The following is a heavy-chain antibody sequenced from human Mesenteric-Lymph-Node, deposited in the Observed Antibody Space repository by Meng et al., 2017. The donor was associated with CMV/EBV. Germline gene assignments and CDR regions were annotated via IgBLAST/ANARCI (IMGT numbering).Heavy chain of an antibody. J-gene: IGHJ6*02. CDR1: GGTFSTHT. Sequence: SVKVSCKASGGTFSTHTISWVRQAPGQGLEWMGGIIPMFGTANYAQKFQGRVTITADESTTTAYMELSSLRSEDTAVYYCARFKGRRRTDYYYYGMDVWGQGTTVTVSS. CDR3: ARFKGRRRTDYYYYGMDV. V-gene: IGHV1-69*13. CDR2: IIPMFGTA.